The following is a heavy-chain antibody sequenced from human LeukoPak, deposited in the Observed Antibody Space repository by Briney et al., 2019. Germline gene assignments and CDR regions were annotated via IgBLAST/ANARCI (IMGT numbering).Heavy chain of an antibody. CDR1: GSTFSSYS. D-gene: IGHD6-25*01. CDR2: ISSSSYI. J-gene: IGHJ4*02. CDR3: ARVERLAYFDY. Sequence: GGSLRLSCAASGSTFSSYSMNWVRQAPGKGLEWVSSISSSSYIYYADSVKGRFTISRDNAKNSLYLQMNSLRAEDTAVYYCARVERLAYFDYWGQGTLVTVSS. V-gene: IGHV3-21*01.